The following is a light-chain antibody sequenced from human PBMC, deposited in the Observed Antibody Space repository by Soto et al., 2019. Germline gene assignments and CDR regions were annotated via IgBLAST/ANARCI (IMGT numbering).Light chain of an antibody. V-gene: IGKV3-15*01. CDR3: QQYNKLAGRT. Sequence: EIVMTQSPATLSVSPGERATPSCRASQSVSSNLAWYQQKPGQAPRLLIYGASTRATGIPARFSGSGSGTEFTLTISSLQSEDFAVYYCQQYNKLAGRTFGQGTKVEIK. CDR1: QSVSSN. J-gene: IGKJ1*01. CDR2: GAS.